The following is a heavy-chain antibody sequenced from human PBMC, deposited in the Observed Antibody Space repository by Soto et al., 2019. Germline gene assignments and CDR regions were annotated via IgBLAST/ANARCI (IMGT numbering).Heavy chain of an antibody. CDR3: ARARRGSAVIGHFDF. V-gene: IGHV3-48*02. D-gene: IGHD3-22*01. CDR1: GFTFSSYG. CDR2: ISSSTFSI. Sequence: GGSLRLSCAASGFTFSSYGMTWVRQAPGKGLEWVSYISSSTFSIYYADSVKGRFTVSRDNAKNSLFPQMSSLRDEDTAVYFCARARRGSAVIGHFDFWGQGTLVTVSS. J-gene: IGHJ4*02.